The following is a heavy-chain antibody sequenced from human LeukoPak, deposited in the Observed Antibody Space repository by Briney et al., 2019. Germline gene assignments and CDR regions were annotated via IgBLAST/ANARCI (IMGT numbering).Heavy chain of an antibody. CDR1: GGTFSSYG. J-gene: IGHJ5*02. CDR3: VRDYFCSGGTCDDCFDP. V-gene: IGHV1-18*01. Sequence: GASVKVSCKASGGTFSSYGISWVRQAPGQGLEWMAWISTYDHDTNYAQKFRGRVTMTTDTSTSTAYMELRSLGSDDTAVYYCVRDYFCSGGTCDDCFDPWGQGTLVTVSS. CDR2: ISTYDHDT. D-gene: IGHD2-15*01.